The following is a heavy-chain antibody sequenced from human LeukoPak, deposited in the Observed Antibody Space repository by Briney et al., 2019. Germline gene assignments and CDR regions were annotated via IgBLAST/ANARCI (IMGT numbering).Heavy chain of an antibody. D-gene: IGHD6-19*01. V-gene: IGHV3-23*01. CDR2: ISGRGGGT. Sequence: GGSLRLSCAASGFTFSSYAMSWVRQAPGKGLEWVSAISGRGGGTFYADSVKGRFTISRDNSKNTLYLQMNSLRAEDTAVYYCAKVPEQWPLNYLDSWGQGTLVTVSS. CDR3: AKVPEQWPLNYLDS. J-gene: IGHJ4*02. CDR1: GFTFSSYA.